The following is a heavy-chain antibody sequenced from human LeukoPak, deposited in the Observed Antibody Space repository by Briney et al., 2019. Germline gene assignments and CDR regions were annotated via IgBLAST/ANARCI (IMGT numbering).Heavy chain of an antibody. Sequence: TGGSLRLSCAASGITLSSYSMNWVRQAPGKGLEWVSSISSSSSYIYYADSVKGRFTISRDNAKNSLYLQMNSLRAEDTAVYYCASALAVAGLFDYWGQGTLVTVSS. J-gene: IGHJ4*02. CDR1: GITLSSYS. CDR2: ISSSSSYI. CDR3: ASALAVAGLFDY. V-gene: IGHV3-21*01. D-gene: IGHD6-19*01.